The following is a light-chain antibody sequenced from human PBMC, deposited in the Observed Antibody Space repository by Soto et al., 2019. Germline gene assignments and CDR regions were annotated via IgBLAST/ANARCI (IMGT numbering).Light chain of an antibody. Sequence: EIVLTQSPGTLSLSPGERATLSCLASQSVSSSYFAWYQQKPGHAPRLLIYSASSRATGIPDRFSGSGSGTDFTLTISRLVPEDFAVYYCQHQATFGQGTKVEIK. J-gene: IGKJ1*01. CDR2: SAS. V-gene: IGKV3-20*01. CDR3: QHQAT. CDR1: QSVSSSY.